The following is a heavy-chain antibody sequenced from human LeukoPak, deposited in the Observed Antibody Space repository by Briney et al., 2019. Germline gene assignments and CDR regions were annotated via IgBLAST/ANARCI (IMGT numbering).Heavy chain of an antibody. V-gene: IGHV4-59*01. CDR1: GDSISSYY. J-gene: IGHJ4*02. Sequence: SETLSLTCTVSGDSISSYYWSWIRQPPGKGLEWIGYIYYSGSTNYNPSLESRVTISVDTSKNQFSLKLSSVTAADTAVYYCARAGGRGYSYAWDYWGQGTLVTVSS. CDR3: ARAGGRGYSYAWDY. D-gene: IGHD5-18*01. CDR2: IYYSGST.